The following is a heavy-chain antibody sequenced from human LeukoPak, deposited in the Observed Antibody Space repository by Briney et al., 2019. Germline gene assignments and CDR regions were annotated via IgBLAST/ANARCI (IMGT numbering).Heavy chain of an antibody. CDR2: IFYSGST. CDR1: GGSISSYH. V-gene: IGHV4-59*01. Sequence: PSETLSLTCTVSGGSISSYHWNWIRQPPGKGLEWIGNIFYSGSTSYNPSLKSRVTISVDTSKNQFSLNLSSVTAADTAVYYCARGYRYFDLWGRGTLVTVSS. CDR3: ARGYRYFDL. J-gene: IGHJ2*01.